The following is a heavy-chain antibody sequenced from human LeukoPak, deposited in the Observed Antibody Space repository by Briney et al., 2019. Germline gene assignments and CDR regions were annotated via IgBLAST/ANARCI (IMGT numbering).Heavy chain of an antibody. CDR1: GDPISSQL. J-gene: IGHJ4*02. Sequence: SETLLLTCRGHGDPISSQLGSWIRQTPGKVLERVGHIHYGGSTNYNPSLQSRVTISVDTSKSQFSLKLSSVTAADTAVYYCARDQGGQQLDYWGQGTLVTVSS. V-gene: IGHV4-59*11. D-gene: IGHD6-13*01. CDR2: IHYGGST. CDR3: ARDQGGQQLDY.